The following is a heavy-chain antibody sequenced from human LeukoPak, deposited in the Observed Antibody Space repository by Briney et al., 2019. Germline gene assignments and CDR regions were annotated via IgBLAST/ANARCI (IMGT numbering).Heavy chain of an antibody. D-gene: IGHD2-2*01. CDR2: IIPIFGTA. Sequence: ASVKVSCKASGGTFSSYAISWVRQAPGQGLEWMGGIIPIFGTANYAQKFQGRVTITADKSTSPAYMELSSLRSEDTAVYYCATNIVVPAAPPAFDIWGQGTMVTVSS. CDR1: GGTFSSYA. J-gene: IGHJ3*02. CDR3: ATNIVVPAAPPAFDI. V-gene: IGHV1-69*06.